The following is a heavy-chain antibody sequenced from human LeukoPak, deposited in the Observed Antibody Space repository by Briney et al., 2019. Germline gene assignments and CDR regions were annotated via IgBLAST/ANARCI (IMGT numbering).Heavy chain of an antibody. CDR1: GYTFTGYY. J-gene: IGHJ4*02. Sequence: GASVKVSCKASGYTFTGYYMHWVRQAPGQGLEWMGRINPNSGGTNYAQKFQGRVTMTRDMSISTAYMELSRLRSDDTAVYYCAPLGGIFGVVTTYFDYWGQGTLVTVSS. V-gene: IGHV1-2*06. CDR2: INPNSGGT. D-gene: IGHD3-3*01. CDR3: APLGGIFGVVTTYFDY.